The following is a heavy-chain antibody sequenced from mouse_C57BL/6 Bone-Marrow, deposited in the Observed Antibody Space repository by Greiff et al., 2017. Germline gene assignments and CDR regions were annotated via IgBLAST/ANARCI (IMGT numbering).Heavy chain of an antibody. CDR2: IYPRSGNT. CDR3: ARRPTTVVDWYFDV. Sequence: VHLVESGAELARPGASVKLSCKASGYTFTSYGISWVKQRTGQGLEWIGEIYPRSGNTYYNEKFKGKATLTADKSSSTAYMELRSLTSEDSAVYFCARRPTTVVDWYFDVWGTGTTVTVSS. D-gene: IGHD1-1*01. V-gene: IGHV1-81*01. J-gene: IGHJ1*03. CDR1: GYTFTSYG.